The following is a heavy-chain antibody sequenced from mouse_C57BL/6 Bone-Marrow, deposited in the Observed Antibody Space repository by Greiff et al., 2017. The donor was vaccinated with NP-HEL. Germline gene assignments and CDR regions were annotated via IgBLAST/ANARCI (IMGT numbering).Heavy chain of an antibody. V-gene: IGHV1-15*01. CDR2: IDPETGGT. J-gene: IGHJ1*03. Sequence: VQLQQSGAELVRPGASVTLSCKASGYTFTDYEMHWVKQTPVHGLEWIGAIDPETGGTAYNQKFKGKAILTADKSSSTAYMELRSLTSEDSAVYYCTRPVVAKRYFDVWGTGTTVTVSS. CDR1: GYTFTDYE. CDR3: TRPVVAKRYFDV. D-gene: IGHD1-1*01.